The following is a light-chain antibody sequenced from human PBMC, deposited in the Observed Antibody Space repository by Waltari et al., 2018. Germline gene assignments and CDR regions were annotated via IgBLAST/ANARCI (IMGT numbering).Light chain of an antibody. Sequence: SFVLTQPPSVSVAPGKTARITCGGNDIGSKSVNWYQQKPGQAPLLVIYYDSDRPSGIPERFSGSNSGNKATLTISRVEAGDEADYYCQVWDSYGDHLVVFGGGTNLSVV. CDR1: DIGSKS. CDR3: QVWDSYGDHLVV. J-gene: IGLJ2*01. CDR2: YDS. V-gene: IGLV3-21*01.